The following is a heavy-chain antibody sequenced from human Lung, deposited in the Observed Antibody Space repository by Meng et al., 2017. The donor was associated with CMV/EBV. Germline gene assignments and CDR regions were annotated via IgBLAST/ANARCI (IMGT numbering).Heavy chain of an antibody. D-gene: IGHD3-22*01. V-gene: IGHV1-69*08. CDR3: ARVNDNGGYSNGH. Sequence: SVKVSXXASGGTFSSYTIAWVRQAPGQGLEWVGRIIPILDRRNNAQKFQGRITLTADKSTTTAYMELNALRPEDTAVYYCARVNDNGGYSNGHWGPGT. J-gene: IGHJ4*02. CDR1: GGTFSSYT. CDR2: IIPILDRR.